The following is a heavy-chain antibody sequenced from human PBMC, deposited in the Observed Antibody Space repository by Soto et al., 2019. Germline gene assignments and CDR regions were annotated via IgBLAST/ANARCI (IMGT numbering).Heavy chain of an antibody. CDR3: ARGGLTFGGGP. Sequence: QVLLQESGPGLVKPSGTLSLTCAVSGGSITSSNWWSWVRQPPGKGLEWIGEIYHSGSTNYNPSRKSRATMSVDKSKNQFSLKLSSVTGADAAVYYGARGGLTFGGGPWGQGTLVTVSS. V-gene: IGHV4-4*02. D-gene: IGHD3-16*01. CDR2: IYHSGST. J-gene: IGHJ5*02. CDR1: GGSITSSNW.